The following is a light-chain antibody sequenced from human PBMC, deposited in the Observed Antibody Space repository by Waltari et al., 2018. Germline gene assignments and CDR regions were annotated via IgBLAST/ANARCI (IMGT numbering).Light chain of an antibody. CDR3: QQLNTYPYT. V-gene: IGKV1-9*01. CDR1: QGISTF. Sequence: IQLTQSPSYLSASIGDTVTLTCRASQGISTFLAWYQQKPGNAPELLIFAVSALESGVPSRFSGAGSGTDFTLTITSLQPEDFATYYCQQLNTYPYTFGQGTKLDIK. CDR2: AVS. J-gene: IGKJ2*01.